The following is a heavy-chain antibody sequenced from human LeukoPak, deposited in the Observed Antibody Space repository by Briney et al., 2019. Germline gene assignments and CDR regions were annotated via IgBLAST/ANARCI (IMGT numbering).Heavy chain of an antibody. J-gene: IGHJ6*02. V-gene: IGHV4-31*11. CDR1: GGSYGGSFSGYY. Sequence: PSETLSLTCAVYGGSYGGSFSGYYWSWIRQHPGKGLEWIGYIYYSGSTYYNPSLKSRVTISVDTSKNQFSLKLSSVTAADTAVYYCARREEGLKWFGMDVWGQGTTVTVSS. D-gene: IGHD3-22*01. CDR2: IYYSGST. CDR3: ARREEGLKWFGMDV.